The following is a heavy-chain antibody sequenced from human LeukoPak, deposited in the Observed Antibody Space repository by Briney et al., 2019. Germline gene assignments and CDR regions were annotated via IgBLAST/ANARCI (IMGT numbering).Heavy chain of an antibody. V-gene: IGHV4-59*01. CDR3: ARDGYSDSSGYDYPPSV. Sequence: PSETLPLTCTVSGGSISSYYWSWIRQPPGKGLEWIGYMSYSGSSSYNPSLRSRVTISVDASKKQFSLKLSSVTAADTAVYYCARDGYSDSSGYDYPPSVWGQGTLVTVSS. J-gene: IGHJ4*02. D-gene: IGHD3-22*01. CDR1: GGSISSYY. CDR2: MSYSGSS.